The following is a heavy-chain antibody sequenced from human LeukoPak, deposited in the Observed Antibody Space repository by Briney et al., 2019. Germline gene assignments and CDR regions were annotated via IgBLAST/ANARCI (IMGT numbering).Heavy chain of an antibody. V-gene: IGHV3-23*01. D-gene: IGHD6-19*01. CDR2: ISGSGDST. CDR1: GFTFSNYA. CDR3: ARRSGIAVAGAFDY. J-gene: IGHJ4*02. Sequence: GGSLRLSCAASGFTFSNYAMRWVRQAPGKGLEWVSGISGSGDSTYYADSVKGRFTISRDNSKNTLYLQMNCLRAEDTAVYYCARRSGIAVAGAFDYWGQGTLVTVSS.